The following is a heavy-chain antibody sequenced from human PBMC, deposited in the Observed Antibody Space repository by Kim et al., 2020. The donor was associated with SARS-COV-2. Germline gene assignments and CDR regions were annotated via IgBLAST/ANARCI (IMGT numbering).Heavy chain of an antibody. CDR2: IYTSGST. CDR1: GGSISSGSYY. J-gene: IGHJ4*02. CDR3: ARDRNYYGSGKRSYFDY. D-gene: IGHD3-10*01. Sequence: SETLSLTCTVSGGSISSGSYYWSWIRQPAGKGLEWIGRIYTSGSTNYNPSLKSRVTISVDTSKNQFSLKLSSVTAADTAVYYCARDRNYYGSGKRSYFDYWGQGTLVTVSS. V-gene: IGHV4-61*02.